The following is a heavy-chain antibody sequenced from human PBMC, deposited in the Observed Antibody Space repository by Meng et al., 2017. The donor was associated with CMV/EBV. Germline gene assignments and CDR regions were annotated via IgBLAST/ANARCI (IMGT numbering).Heavy chain of an antibody. D-gene: IGHD2-15*01. CDR1: GGSFSGYY. V-gene: IGHV4-34*01. CDR2: INHSGST. CDR3: ASSLTYPDY. J-gene: IGHJ4*02. Sequence: QVQLEQWGAGLVKPSETLSLTCAVYGGSFSGYYWSWIRQPPGKGLEWIGEINHSGSTNYNPSLKSRVTISVDTSKNQFSLKLSSVTAADTAVYYCASSLTYPDYWGQGTLVTVSS.